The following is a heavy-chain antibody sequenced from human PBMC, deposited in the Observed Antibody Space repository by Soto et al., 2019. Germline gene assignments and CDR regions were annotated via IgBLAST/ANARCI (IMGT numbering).Heavy chain of an antibody. D-gene: IGHD6-19*01. J-gene: IGHJ5*02. V-gene: IGHV3-7*01. CDR3: ARPAIYSSGWYWFDP. CDR2: INQDGSEK. Sequence: GGSLRLSCAASGFTFSSHWMSWVRQAPGKGLEWVANINQDGSEKHYVDSMKGRFTISRDNAKNSLYLQMNSLRAEDTAVYYCARPAIYSSGWYWFDPWGQGTLVTVSS. CDR1: GFTFSSHW.